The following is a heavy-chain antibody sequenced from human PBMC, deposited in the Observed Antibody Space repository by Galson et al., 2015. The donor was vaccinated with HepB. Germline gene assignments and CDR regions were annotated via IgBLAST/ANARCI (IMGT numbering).Heavy chain of an antibody. CDR1: GFSLSTSGMC. J-gene: IGHJ4*02. CDR3: ARTSRRGGSGSKTLRWPSEKYYFDY. V-gene: IGHV2-70*11. Sequence: PALVKPTQTLTLTCTFSGFSLSTSGMCVSWIRQPPGKALEWLARIDWDDDKYYSTSLKTRLTISKDTSKNQVVLTMTNMDPVDTATYYCARTSRRGGSGSKTLRWPSEKYYFDYWGQGTLVTVSS. CDR2: IDWDDDK. D-gene: IGHD3-10*01.